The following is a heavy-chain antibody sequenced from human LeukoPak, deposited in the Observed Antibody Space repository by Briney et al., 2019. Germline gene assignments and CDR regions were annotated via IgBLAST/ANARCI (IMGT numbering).Heavy chain of an antibody. CDR2: IYSSGGT. V-gene: IGHV4-61*02. CDR3: ARGDWQYSNNWSNWFDP. J-gene: IGHJ5*02. D-gene: IGHD6-13*01. Sequence: SQTLSLTCTVSGGSITSGSYYWSWIRQPAGKGLEWIGRIYSSGGTNYNPSLKSRVIISVDMSKNQFSLMLSSVTAADTAVYYCARGDWQYSNNWSNWFDPWGQGTLVTVSS. CDR1: GGSITSGSYY.